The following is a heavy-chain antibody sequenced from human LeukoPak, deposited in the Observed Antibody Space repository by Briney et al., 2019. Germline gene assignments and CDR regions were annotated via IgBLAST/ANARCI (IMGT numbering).Heavy chain of an antibody. CDR1: GYTFTSYY. V-gene: IGHV1-46*01. J-gene: IGHJ4*02. D-gene: IGHD2-21*01. Sequence: ASVKVSCKASGYTFTSYYMHWVRQAPGQGLEWMGIINPSGGSTSYAQKFQGRVTMTRDTSTSTVYMELSSLRPEDTAVYYCARDLTPYGGNCEFDYWGQGTLVTVSS. CDR3: ARDLTPYGGNCEFDY. CDR2: INPSGGST.